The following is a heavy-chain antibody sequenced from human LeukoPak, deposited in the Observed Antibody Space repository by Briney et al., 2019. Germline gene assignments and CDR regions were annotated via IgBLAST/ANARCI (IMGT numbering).Heavy chain of an antibody. CDR1: GGSISSGVYY. D-gene: IGHD3-10*01. J-gene: IGHJ4*02. V-gene: IGHV4-31*03. CDR3: ARGMITMVGYYFDY. CDR2: IYYSGST. Sequence: SQTLSLTCTVSGGSISSGVYYWSWLRQHPGKGLEWIVYIYYSGSTYYNPSLKSRVTISVDTSKNQFSLKLSSVTAADTAVYYCARGMITMVGYYFDYWGQGTLVTVSS.